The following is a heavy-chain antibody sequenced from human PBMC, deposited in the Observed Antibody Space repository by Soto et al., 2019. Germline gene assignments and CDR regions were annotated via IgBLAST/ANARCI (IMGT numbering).Heavy chain of an antibody. CDR3: ARVDYDILTGYGLGDY. V-gene: IGHV1-18*01. CDR1: GYTFTSYG. D-gene: IGHD3-9*01. Sequence: QVQLVQSGAEVKKPGASVKVSCKASGYTFTSYGISWVRQAPGQGLEWMGWISAYNGNTNYAQKLQGRVTMTTDTPTRTADMELRSLRSDDTAVYYCARVDYDILTGYGLGDYWGQGTLVTVSS. J-gene: IGHJ4*02. CDR2: ISAYNGNT.